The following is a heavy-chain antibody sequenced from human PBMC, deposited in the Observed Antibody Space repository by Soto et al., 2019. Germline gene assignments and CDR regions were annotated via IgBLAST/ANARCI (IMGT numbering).Heavy chain of an antibody. CDR1: GYSFTSYW. D-gene: IGHD3-10*01. Sequence: PGESLKISCKGSGYSFTSYWIGWVRQIPGKGLEWMGIIYTGGSDTRYSPSFQGQVTISAEKSISTAYLQWSSLKASDTAMYYCAREPDYGSASYYHKGMDVWGQGTTVTVSS. V-gene: IGHV5-51*01. CDR3: AREPDYGSASYYHKGMDV. J-gene: IGHJ6*02. CDR2: IYTGGSDT.